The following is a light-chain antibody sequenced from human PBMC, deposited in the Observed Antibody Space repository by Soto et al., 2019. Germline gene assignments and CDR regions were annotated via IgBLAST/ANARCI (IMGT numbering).Light chain of an antibody. V-gene: IGKV3-20*01. CDR3: QQYGSSGYT. CDR2: GAS. CDR1: QSVSSSY. Sequence: EIVLTQSPGTLSLSPGERATLSCRASQSVSSSYLAWYQQKPGQAPRLLIYGASSRATGIPDRFRGSGSGTDFTLTISRLEPEDCAVYYCQQYGSSGYTFGQGTKLEIK. J-gene: IGKJ2*01.